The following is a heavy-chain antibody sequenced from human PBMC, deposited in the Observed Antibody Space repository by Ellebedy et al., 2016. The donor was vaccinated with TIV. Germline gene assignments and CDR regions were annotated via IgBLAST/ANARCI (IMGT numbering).Heavy chain of an antibody. Sequence: GESLKISCAASGFTFSNYGIHWVRQTPGKGLEWVTVISYDGNNQYYTDSVTGRFTISREDSKNTVYLQMNNLRAEDTAVYYCARDRATTGKMSWYFDYWGQGTLVTVSA. CDR2: ISYDGNNQ. CDR1: GFTFSNYG. D-gene: IGHD1-1*01. J-gene: IGHJ4*02. CDR3: ARDRATTGKMSWYFDY. V-gene: IGHV3-30*03.